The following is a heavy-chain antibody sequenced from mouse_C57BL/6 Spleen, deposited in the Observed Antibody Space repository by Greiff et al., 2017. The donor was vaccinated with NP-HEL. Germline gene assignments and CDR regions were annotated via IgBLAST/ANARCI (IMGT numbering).Heavy chain of an antibody. CDR2: IHPNSGST. CDR3: AREGITTGYFEV. J-gene: IGHJ1*03. D-gene: IGHD1-1*01. V-gene: IGHV1-64*01. Sequence: QVQLQQPGAELVKPGASVKLSCKASGYTFTSYWMHWVKQRPGQGLEWIGMIHPNSGSTNYNEKFKSKATLTVDKSSSTAYMQLSSLTSEDSAVYYCAREGITTGYFEVWGTGTTVTVSS. CDR1: GYTFTSYW.